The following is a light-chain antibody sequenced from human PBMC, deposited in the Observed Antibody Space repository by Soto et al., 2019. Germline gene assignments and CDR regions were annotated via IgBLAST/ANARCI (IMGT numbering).Light chain of an antibody. J-gene: IGKJ5*01. CDR3: QQFNSYLLT. CDR2: DAS. CDR1: QGISSA. V-gene: IGKV1-13*02. Sequence: AIQLTQSPSSLSASVGDRVTITCRASQGISSALAWYQQKPGKAPKLLIYDASSLESGVPSRLGGSGFGTVFTLPIISLQPEDFDIYYCQQFNSYLLTFAKGPRLEIK.